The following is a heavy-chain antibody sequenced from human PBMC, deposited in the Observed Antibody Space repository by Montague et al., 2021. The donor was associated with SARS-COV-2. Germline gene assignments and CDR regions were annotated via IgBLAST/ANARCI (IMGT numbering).Heavy chain of an antibody. CDR1: GGSISSFY. J-gene: IGHJ4*02. V-gene: IGHV4-59*08. D-gene: IGHD2-15*01. CDR3: ARHDSATLPADY. CDR2: ISDSGST. Sequence: SETLSLTCTVSGGSISSFYWSWFRQPPGKGLEWIGYISDSGSTNYNPSLTSRATMSVDTSNNQFSLKVNSVTAADTAVYYCARHDSATLPADYWGQGTLVTVSS.